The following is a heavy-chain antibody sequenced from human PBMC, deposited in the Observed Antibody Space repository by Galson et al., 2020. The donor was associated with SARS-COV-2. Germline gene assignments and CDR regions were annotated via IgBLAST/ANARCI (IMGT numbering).Heavy chain of an antibody. J-gene: IGHJ6*03. CDR2: SNSVGTS. V-gene: IGHV3-23*01. D-gene: IGHD3-10*01. CDR1: GFTFSSYA. Sequence: GESLKISCAASGFTFSSYAMHWVRQAPGKGLEWVSLSNSVGTSYYADSVEGRFTISRDNSKNTLFLQMNSLRAEDSAMYYCAKTGDYYGSGAYYSYFYYMDVWGKGTTVTVSS. CDR3: AKTGDYYGSGAYYSYFYYMDV.